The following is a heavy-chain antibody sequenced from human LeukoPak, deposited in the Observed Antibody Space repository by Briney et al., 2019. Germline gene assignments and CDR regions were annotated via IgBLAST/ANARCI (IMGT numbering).Heavy chain of an antibody. CDR2: ISYDGSNK. V-gene: IGHV3-30-3*01. J-gene: IGHJ5*02. Sequence: GGSLRLSCAASGFTFSDYAMHWVRQAPGKGLEWVAVISYDGSNKYYADSVKGRFTISRDNSKNTLYLQMNSLRAEDTAVYYCARDLQNDNWFDPWGQGTLVTVST. CDR3: ARDLQNDNWFDP. CDR1: GFTFSDYA.